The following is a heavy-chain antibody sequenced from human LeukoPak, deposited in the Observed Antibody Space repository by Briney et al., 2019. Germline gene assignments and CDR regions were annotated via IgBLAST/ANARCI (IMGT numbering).Heavy chain of an antibody. CDR3: ARGPYDYVWGSHFDY. Sequence: GGSLRLSCAASGFTFSSYAMHWVRQAPGKGLEWVAVISYDGSNKYYADSVKGRFTISRDNSKNTLYLQMNSLRAEDTAVYYCARGPYDYVWGSHFDYWGQGTLVTVSS. V-gene: IGHV3-30-3*01. D-gene: IGHD3-16*01. CDR2: ISYDGSNK. CDR1: GFTFSSYA. J-gene: IGHJ4*02.